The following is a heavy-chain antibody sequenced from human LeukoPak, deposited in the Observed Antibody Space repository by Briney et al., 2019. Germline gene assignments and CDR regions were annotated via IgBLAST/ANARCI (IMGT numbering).Heavy chain of an antibody. CDR3: ARARAGTDAFDI. CDR1: GGSFSGYY. D-gene: IGHD6-19*01. V-gene: IGHV4-34*01. J-gene: IGHJ3*02. Sequence: SETLSLTCAVYGGSFSGYYWSWIRQPPGKGLEWIGEINHSGSTNYNPSLKSRVTLSVDTSKNQFSLKLSSVTAADTAVYYCARARAGTDAFDIWGQGTMVTVSS. CDR2: INHSGST.